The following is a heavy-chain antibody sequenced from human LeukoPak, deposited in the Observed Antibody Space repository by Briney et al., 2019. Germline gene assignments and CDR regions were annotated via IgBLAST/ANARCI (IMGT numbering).Heavy chain of an antibody. CDR1: GYTLTELS. D-gene: IGHD6-19*01. CDR3: ATQGGSGWYNWFDP. J-gene: IGHJ5*02. CDR2: FDPEDGET. Sequence: ASVKVSCKVSGYTLTELSMHWVRQAPGKGLEWMGGFDPEDGETIYAQKFQGRVTMTEDTSTDTAYMELSSLRSEDTAVHYCATQGGSGWYNWFDPWGQGTLVTVSS. V-gene: IGHV1-24*01.